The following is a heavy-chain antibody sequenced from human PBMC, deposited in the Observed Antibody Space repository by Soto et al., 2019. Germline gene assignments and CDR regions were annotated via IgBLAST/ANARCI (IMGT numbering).Heavy chain of an antibody. CDR3: VRDGTKALRDWFDP. CDR2: IYATGTT. Sequence: LSLTCTVSGASISGFYWSWIRKSAGKGLEWIGRIYATGTTDYNPSLKSRVMMSVDTSKEQFSLKLRSVTAADTAVYYCVRDGTKALRDWFDPWGQGISVTVSS. J-gene: IGHJ5*02. D-gene: IGHD1-1*01. V-gene: IGHV4-4*07. CDR1: GASISGFY.